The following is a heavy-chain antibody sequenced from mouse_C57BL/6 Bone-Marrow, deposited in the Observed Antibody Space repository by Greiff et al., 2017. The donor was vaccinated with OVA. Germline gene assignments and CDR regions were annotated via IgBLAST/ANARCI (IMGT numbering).Heavy chain of an antibody. J-gene: IGHJ4*01. Sequence: VQLQQPGAELVMPGASVKLSCKASGYTFTSYWMHWVKQRPGQGLEWIGEIDPSDSYTNYNQKFKGKSTLTVDKSSSTAYMQLSSLTSEDSAVYYCARDYYEGYYAMDDWSQGTSVTVSS. CDR3: ARDYYEGYYAMDD. CDR2: IDPSDSYT. D-gene: IGHD2-4*01. V-gene: IGHV1-69*01. CDR1: GYTFTSYW.